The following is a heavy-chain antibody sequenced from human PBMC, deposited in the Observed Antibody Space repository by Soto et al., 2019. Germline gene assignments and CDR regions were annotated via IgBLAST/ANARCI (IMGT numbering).Heavy chain of an antibody. CDR3: ARGDSSGYYYNY. D-gene: IGHD3-22*01. CDR2: IIAYNGNT. J-gene: IGHJ4*02. CDR1: GGTFSSYA. V-gene: IGHV1-18*01. Sequence: ASVKVSCKASGGTFSSYAISWVRQAPGQGLEWMGGIIAYNGNTNYAQKLQGRVTITADTSTSTAYMELRSLRSDDTAVYYCARGDSSGYYYNYWGLGTLVTVSS.